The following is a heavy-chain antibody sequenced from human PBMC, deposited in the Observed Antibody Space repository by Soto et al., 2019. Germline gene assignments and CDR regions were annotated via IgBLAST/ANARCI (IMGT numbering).Heavy chain of an antibody. CDR2: INHSGST. D-gene: IGHD2-2*01. J-gene: IGHJ6*02. CDR1: GGSFSGYY. CDR3: ARGRCSSTSCYGGMDV. Sequence: SETLSLTCAVYGGSFSGYYWSWIRQPPGKGLEWIGEINHSGSTNYNPSLKSRVTISVDTSKNQFSLKLSSVTAADTAVYYCARGRCSSTSCYGGMDVWGQGTTVTVTS. V-gene: IGHV4-34*01.